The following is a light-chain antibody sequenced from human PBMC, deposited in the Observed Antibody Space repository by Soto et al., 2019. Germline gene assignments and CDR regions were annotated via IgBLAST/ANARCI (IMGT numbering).Light chain of an antibody. V-gene: IGLV2-11*01. J-gene: IGLJ1*01. CDR1: SSDVGTYYF. Sequence: QSALTQPASVSGSLGQSITISCTGSSSDVGTYYFVSWYQQHPGKAPKLMISEVTNRPSGVPDRFSGTKSGNTASLTISGLQAEDEADYYCCSYAGSYTWVFGSGTKVTVL. CDR3: CSYAGSYTWV. CDR2: EVT.